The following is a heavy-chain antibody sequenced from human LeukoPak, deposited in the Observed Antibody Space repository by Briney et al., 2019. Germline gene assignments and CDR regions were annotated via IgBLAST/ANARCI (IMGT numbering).Heavy chain of an antibody. J-gene: IGHJ4*02. Sequence: SETLSLTCTVSGGSISSYYWSWIRQPPGKRLEWIGYIYYSGSTNYNPSLKSRVTISVDTSKNQFSLKLSSVTAADTAVYYCARANNGWDYFDYWGQGTLVTVSS. V-gene: IGHV4-59*01. D-gene: IGHD1/OR15-1a*01. CDR2: IYYSGST. CDR1: GGSISSYY. CDR3: ARANNGWDYFDY.